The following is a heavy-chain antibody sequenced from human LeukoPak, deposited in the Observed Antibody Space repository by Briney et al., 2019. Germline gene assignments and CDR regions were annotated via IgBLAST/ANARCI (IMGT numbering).Heavy chain of an antibody. CDR3: ARVDILTGYYFFDS. Sequence: ASVKVSCKASGYTFTSYYMHWVRQAPGQGLEWMGWISSNDGNTYYVQNFQGRVTMTTDTSTSTAYMELRSLRSDDTAVYYCARVDILTGYYFFDSWGQGTLVTVSS. CDR1: GYTFTSYY. V-gene: IGHV1-18*04. CDR2: ISSNDGNT. J-gene: IGHJ4*02. D-gene: IGHD3-9*01.